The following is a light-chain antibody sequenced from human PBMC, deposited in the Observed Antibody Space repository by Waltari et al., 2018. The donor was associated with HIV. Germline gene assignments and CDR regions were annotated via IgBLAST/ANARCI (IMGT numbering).Light chain of an antibody. CDR1: SSNIGNNA. CDR3: GAWDDSLNGWV. CDR2: YDD. Sequence: QSVLTQPPSVSEAPRQRVTISCSGSSSNIGNNAVNWYQQFPGKAPKLLIYYDDLLSSGVSDRFSGSKSGTSASLAISGLQSEDEADYYCGAWDDSLNGWVFGGGTKLTVL. J-gene: IGLJ3*02. V-gene: IGLV1-36*01.